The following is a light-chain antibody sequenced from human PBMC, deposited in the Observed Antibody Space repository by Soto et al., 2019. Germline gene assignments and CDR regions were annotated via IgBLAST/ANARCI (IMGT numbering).Light chain of an antibody. CDR3: QQRTNWPPWP. CDR1: QSVSSY. V-gene: IGKV3-11*01. Sequence: IGWTQSPGPLSLSPGERATPSCRASQSVSSYLAWYQQKPGQAPRLLIYGASIRATGIPARFSGSGSGTDFTLTISSLEPEDFAVYYCQQRTNWPPWPFGQGTKV. CDR2: GAS. J-gene: IGKJ1*01.